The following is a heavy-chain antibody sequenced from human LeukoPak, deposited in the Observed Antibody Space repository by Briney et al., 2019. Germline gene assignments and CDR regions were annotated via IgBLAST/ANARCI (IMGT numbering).Heavy chain of an antibody. D-gene: IGHD4-17*01. CDR2: IRYDGTNK. V-gene: IGHV3-30*02. Sequence: PGGSLRLSCAASGFTFSIYGMHWVRQAPGKGLEWVSFIRYDGTNKYYADSAKGQFTISRDNSKNTLFLQMNSLRPEDTAVYYCSKDATNCADYARPDVWGQGTLVTVSS. CDR1: GFTFSIYG. CDR3: SKDATNCADYARPDV. J-gene: IGHJ4*02.